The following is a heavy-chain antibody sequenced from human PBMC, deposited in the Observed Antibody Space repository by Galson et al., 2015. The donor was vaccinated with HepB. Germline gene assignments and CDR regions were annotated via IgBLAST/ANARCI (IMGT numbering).Heavy chain of an antibody. CDR3: AREGLTLKHFDY. CDR2: INPRDSST. CDR1: GPTFTSNY. V-gene: IGHV1-46*01. Sequence: SVKVSCKAAGPTFTSNYIHWVRQAPVQGLEWMGLINPRDSSTDYAQKFQGRVTVTRDTSTGTSYMELSSLTSEDTAVYYCAREGLTLKHFDYWGLGTLVTVSS. D-gene: IGHD4/OR15-4a*01. J-gene: IGHJ4*02.